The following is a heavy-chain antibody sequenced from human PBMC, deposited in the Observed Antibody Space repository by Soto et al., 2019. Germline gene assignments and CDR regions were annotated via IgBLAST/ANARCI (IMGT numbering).Heavy chain of an antibody. CDR3: ARDYSGSYYEDYYYGMDV. J-gene: IGHJ6*02. Sequence: GGSLRLSCAASGFTFSSYAMHWVRQAPGKGLEWVAVISYDGSNKYYADSVKGRFTISRDNSKNTLYLQMNSLRAEDTAVYYCARDYSGSYYEDYYYGMDVWGQGTTVTVSS. V-gene: IGHV3-30-3*01. CDR2: ISYDGSNK. D-gene: IGHD1-26*01. CDR1: GFTFSSYA.